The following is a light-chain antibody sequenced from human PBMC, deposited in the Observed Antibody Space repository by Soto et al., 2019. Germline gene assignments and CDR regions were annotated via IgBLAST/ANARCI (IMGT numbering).Light chain of an antibody. J-gene: IGKJ1*01. CDR1: QSVSSTY. V-gene: IGKV3-20*01. CDR2: GAS. Sequence: EIVLTQSPCTLSLSPLERATLSFMSSQSVSSTYLIWYQQKPGQAPRLLIYGASSRATGVPDRFSGGGSGTDFTLTISRLEPEDFAVYYCQQYGSSPWTFGQGTKVDI. CDR3: QQYGSSPWT.